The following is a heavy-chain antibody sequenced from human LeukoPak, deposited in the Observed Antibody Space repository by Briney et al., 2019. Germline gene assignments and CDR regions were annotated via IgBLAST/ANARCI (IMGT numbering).Heavy chain of an antibody. CDR1: GFTFNQYS. CDR3: AKSVASDAY. V-gene: IGHV3-23*01. Sequence: GGSLRLSCAASGFTFNQYSMGWVRQAPGKGLQWVSAIGATGANTYTADSVKGRFSISRDNSKNTLYLQMNSLTPEDTAVYYCAKSVASDAYWGQGTLVTVSS. J-gene: IGHJ4*02. CDR2: IGATGANT. D-gene: IGHD5-12*01.